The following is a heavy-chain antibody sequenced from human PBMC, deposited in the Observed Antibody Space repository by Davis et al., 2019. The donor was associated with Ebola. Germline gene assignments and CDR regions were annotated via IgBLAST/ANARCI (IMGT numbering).Heavy chain of an antibody. V-gene: IGHV3-7*03. CDR3: SRILDD. CDR1: GFTFSGSS. Sequence: PGGSLRLSCAASGFTFSGSSMDWVRQAPGKGLEWVANINQDGSEKFYVDSVKGRFTISRDNAKNSLYLQMNSLRAEDTAVYFCSRILDDWGQGTLVTVSS. CDR2: INQDGSEK. J-gene: IGHJ4*02.